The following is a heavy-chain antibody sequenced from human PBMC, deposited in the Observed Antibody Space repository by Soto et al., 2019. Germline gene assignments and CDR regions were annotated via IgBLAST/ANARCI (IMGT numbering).Heavy chain of an antibody. CDR3: ARGEAAAGRDKYYYYGMDV. V-gene: IGHV1-46*01. D-gene: IGHD6-13*01. CDR1: GYTFTSYY. CDR2: INSSGGFT. Sequence: ASVKVSCKASGYTFTSYYMHWVRQAPGQGLDWMGMINSSGGFTTYAQKFQGRVTMTRDTSTNTIYMELSSLRSEDTAVYYCARGEAAAGRDKYYYYGMDVWGQGTTVTVSS. J-gene: IGHJ6*02.